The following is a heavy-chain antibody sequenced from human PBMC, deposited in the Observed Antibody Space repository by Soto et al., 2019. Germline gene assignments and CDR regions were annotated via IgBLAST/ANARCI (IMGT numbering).Heavy chain of an antibody. Sequence: PSETLSLTCTVSGGSISSYYWSWIRQPPGKGLEWIGYIYYSGSTNYNPSLKGRVTISVDTSKNQFSLKLSSVTAADTAVYYCARDGKLELRAFDIWGQGTMVTVSS. V-gene: IGHV4-59*01. J-gene: IGHJ3*02. CDR1: GGSISSYY. D-gene: IGHD1-7*01. CDR3: ARDGKLELRAFDI. CDR2: IYYSGST.